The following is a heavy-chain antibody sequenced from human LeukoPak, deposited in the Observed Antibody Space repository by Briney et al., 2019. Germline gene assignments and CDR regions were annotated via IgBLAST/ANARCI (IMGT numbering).Heavy chain of an antibody. CDR1: GFSFSGSA. J-gene: IGHJ6*03. V-gene: IGHV3-73*01. CDR2: IRSNANDYAT. CDR3: ARDHCQERDCNHYYYYMDV. Sequence: PGGSLRLSCAASGFSFSGSAIHWVRQASGKGLEWVGRIRSNANDYATAYAASVKGRFTISRDNANNSLYLQMNSLRAEDTAVYYCARDHCQERDCNHYYYYMDVWGKGTTVTVSS. D-gene: IGHD2-21*02.